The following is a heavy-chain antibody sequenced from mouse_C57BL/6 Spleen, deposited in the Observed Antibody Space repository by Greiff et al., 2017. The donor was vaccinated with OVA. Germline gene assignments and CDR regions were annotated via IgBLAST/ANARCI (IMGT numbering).Heavy chain of an antibody. CDR3: ARGITTEWYFDV. V-gene: IGHV1-39*01. CDR2: INPNYGTT. D-gene: IGHD1-1*01. J-gene: IGHJ1*03. CDR1: GYSFTDYN. Sequence: VHVKQSGPELVKPGASVKISCKASGYSFTDYNMNWVKQSNGKSLEWIGVINPNYGTTSYNQKFKGKATLTVDQSSSTAYMQLNSLTSEDSAVYYCARGITTEWYFDVWGTGTTVTVSS.